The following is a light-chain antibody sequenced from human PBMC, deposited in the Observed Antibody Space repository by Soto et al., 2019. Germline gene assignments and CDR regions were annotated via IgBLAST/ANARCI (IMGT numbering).Light chain of an antibody. CDR3: QYLNTFSPIT. CDR1: QDIRNF. V-gene: IGKV1-9*01. Sequence: DILLTQSPSFLSASLGDRVTITCRASQDIRNFLAWYQQHPGTAPKLLIYSASSPHSGVSSRFSAAGSGTEFTLTITSLQPEDSATYFCQYLNTFSPITFGGGTNVEI. J-gene: IGKJ4*01. CDR2: SAS.